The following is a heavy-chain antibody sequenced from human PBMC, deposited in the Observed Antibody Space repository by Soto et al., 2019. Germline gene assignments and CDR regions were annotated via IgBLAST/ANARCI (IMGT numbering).Heavy chain of an antibody. Sequence: WGSLRLSCAACGFTFRNYNMNWVRPAPGKGLEWVAYINSTGTIKYYAGSVKGRFTISRDNAKNSLYLQMNSLRAEDTAVYYCARMSSSISPGCWGQGTLVTVSS. CDR2: INSTGTIK. J-gene: IGHJ4*02. CDR1: GFTFRNYN. CDR3: ARMSSSISPGC. V-gene: IGHV3-48*01. D-gene: IGHD2-2*01.